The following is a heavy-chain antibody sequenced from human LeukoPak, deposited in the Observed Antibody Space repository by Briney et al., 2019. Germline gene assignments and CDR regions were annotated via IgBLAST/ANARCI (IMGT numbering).Heavy chain of an antibody. CDR2: IYYSGTT. J-gene: IGHJ4*02. V-gene: IGHV4-59*01. D-gene: IGHD1-26*01. Sequence: SETLSLTCTVSGGSISSYYWSWIRQPPGKGLEWIGYIYYSGTTNYNPSLKSRVTISVHTSKNQFSLKLSSVTTADTAVYYCARARGPTSPIDYWGQGTLVTVSS. CDR1: GGSISSYY. CDR3: ARARGPTSPIDY.